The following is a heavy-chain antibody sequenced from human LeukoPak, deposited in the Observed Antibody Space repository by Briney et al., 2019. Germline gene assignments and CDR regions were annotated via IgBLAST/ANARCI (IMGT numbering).Heavy chain of an antibody. CDR3: ARDRPLFSDSGSYYFQH. D-gene: IGHD1-26*01. CDR2: ISYDGSNK. CDR1: GFTFSSYA. J-gene: IGHJ1*01. Sequence: PGGSLRLSCAASGFTFSSYAMHWVRQAPGRGLEWVAVISYDGSNKYYADSVKGRFTISRDNSKNTLYLQMNSLRAEDTAVYYCARDRPLFSDSGSYYFQHWGQGTLVTVSS. V-gene: IGHV3-30*04.